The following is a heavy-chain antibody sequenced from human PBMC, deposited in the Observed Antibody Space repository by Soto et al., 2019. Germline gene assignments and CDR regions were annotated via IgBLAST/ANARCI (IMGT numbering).Heavy chain of an antibody. CDR2: IIPLFGTP. V-gene: IGHV1-69*06. Sequence: QVQLVQSGAEVRKPGSSLRVSCKSSGATFSTTGISWVRQAPGQGLEWMGGIIPLFGTPKYARKFQGRVSITADTSTNTVYMELNSLRPDDAAVYYCARASPVICGGDPCYRLDSSFDSWGQGSLVIVSS. CDR1: GATFSTTG. D-gene: IGHD2-21*02. CDR3: ARASPVICGGDPCYRLDSSFDS. J-gene: IGHJ5*01.